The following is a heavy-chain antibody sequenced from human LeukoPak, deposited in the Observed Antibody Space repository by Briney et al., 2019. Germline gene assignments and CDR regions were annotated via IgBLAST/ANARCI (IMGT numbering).Heavy chain of an antibody. CDR2: TNSAGSST. V-gene: IGHV3-74*01. J-gene: IGHJ4*02. Sequence: GGSLRLSCAASGFTFSSYWMHWVRQAPGKGLVWVSRTNSAGSSTSYADSVKGRFTISRDNAKNTLFLQMNSLRAEDTAVYYCASGSFCTNGVCYKGFDYWGQGTLVSVSS. D-gene: IGHD2-8*01. CDR3: ASGSFCTNGVCYKGFDY. CDR1: GFTFSSYW.